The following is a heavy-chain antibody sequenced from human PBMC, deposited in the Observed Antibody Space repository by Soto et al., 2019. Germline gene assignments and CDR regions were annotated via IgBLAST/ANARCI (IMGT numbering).Heavy chain of an antibody. V-gene: IGHV6-1*01. D-gene: IGHD5-12*01. Sequence: FGDPVSSNTASWNWIRQSPSRGLEWLGRTYFRSKWYNDYAVSVKSRIIINPDTSNNQFSLQLNSVTPEDTAVYFCAKGDNLGPKTGYAFDPWGQGIMVTVSS. CDR1: GDPVSSNTAS. J-gene: IGHJ5*02. CDR2: TYFRSKWYN. CDR3: AKGDNLGPKTGYAFDP.